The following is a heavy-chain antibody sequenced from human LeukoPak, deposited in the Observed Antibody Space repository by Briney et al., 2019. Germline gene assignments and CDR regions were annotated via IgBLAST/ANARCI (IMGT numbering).Heavy chain of an antibody. V-gene: IGHV3-23*01. J-gene: IGHJ6*04. Sequence: PGTSLRLSCVASGFTFTNYAMSWVRQAPGKGLEWVSAITGSDGTSHYADSVKGRFTISRDNSKNTLYLQVNSLRAEDTAVYYCARVIGYSYGVYYYGMDVWGKGTTVTVSS. CDR1: GFTFTNYA. CDR3: ARVIGYSYGVYYYGMDV. D-gene: IGHD5-18*01. CDR2: ITGSDGTS.